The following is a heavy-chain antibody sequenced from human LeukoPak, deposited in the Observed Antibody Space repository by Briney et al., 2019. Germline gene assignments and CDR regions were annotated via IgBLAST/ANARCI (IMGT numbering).Heavy chain of an antibody. CDR1: GFTFSTYW. V-gene: IGHV3-7*01. CDR3: ASGYAGGWSSFHY. J-gene: IGHJ4*02. Sequence: GGSLRLSCAASGFTFSTYWMNWVRQAPGKGLEWVANINQDGSLTYYMDSVKGRFTISRDNAKNSLYLQMNSLRGEDTAVYCCASGYAGGWSSFHYWGQGTLVTVSA. D-gene: IGHD6-19*01. CDR2: INQDGSLT.